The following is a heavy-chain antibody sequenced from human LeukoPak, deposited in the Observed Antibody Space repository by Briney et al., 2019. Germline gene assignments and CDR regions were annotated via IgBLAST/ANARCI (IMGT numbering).Heavy chain of an antibody. CDR1: GGSISSFY. D-gene: IGHD3/OR15-3a*01. J-gene: IGHJ4*02. Sequence: SETLSLTCTVSGGSISSFYWNWIRQTPGKGLEWIGYVHYTGSINYNPALDSRVTTSVDRSKNQFSLRLTSVTAADTAVYYCARQTGSGLFILPGGQGTLVTVSS. V-gene: IGHV4-59*08. CDR2: VHYTGSI. CDR3: ARQTGSGLFILP.